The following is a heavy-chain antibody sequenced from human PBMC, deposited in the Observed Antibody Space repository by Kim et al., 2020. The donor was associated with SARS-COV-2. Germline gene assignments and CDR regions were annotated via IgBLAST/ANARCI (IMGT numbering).Heavy chain of an antibody. CDR3: VKETGWSCYHDYMEG. D-gene: IGHD2-2*01. CDR2: IDEASKDV. J-gene: IGHJ6*03. Sequence: GGSLRLSCAASGFTFSSYAMAWVRQAPGKGLEWVAGIDEASKDVCSADSARGLSSFCNNNSKEAVDLQLTSLTGATAAVYFCVKETGWSCYHDYMEGWG. CDR1: GFTFSSYA. V-gene: IGHV3-23*01.